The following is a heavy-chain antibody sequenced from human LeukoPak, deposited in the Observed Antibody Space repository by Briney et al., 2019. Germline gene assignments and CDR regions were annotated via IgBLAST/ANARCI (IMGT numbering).Heavy chain of an antibody. Sequence: SESLSLTCSVSGDSVSRSDSYWDWLRHPPGKGLEWFGTIYYRGRTYYSPSLKSRVTMSVDPSNNQFSLNLRSMTAADTAVYSCARRRYYDGSGYLEWGQGTLLSVSS. CDR3: ARRRYYDGSGYLE. CDR2: IYYRGRT. V-gene: IGHV4-39*01. J-gene: IGHJ4*02. D-gene: IGHD3-22*01. CDR1: GDSVSRSDSY.